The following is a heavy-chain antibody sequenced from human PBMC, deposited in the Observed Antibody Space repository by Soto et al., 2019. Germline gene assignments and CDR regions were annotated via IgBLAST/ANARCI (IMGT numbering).Heavy chain of an antibody. CDR3: ARERAYCTSTTCYRKHGLDV. D-gene: IGHD2-2*01. CDR2: INQSGTT. CDR1: GGAFSGHY. V-gene: IGHV4-34*01. Sequence: SETLSLTCVVNGGAFSGHYWSWIRQSPGKGLEWIGEINQSGTTNYNPSLRSRVTISADTSKKQFALKLNSVTAADTAVYYCARERAYCTSTTCYRKHGLDVWGQGTTVTVS. J-gene: IGHJ6*02.